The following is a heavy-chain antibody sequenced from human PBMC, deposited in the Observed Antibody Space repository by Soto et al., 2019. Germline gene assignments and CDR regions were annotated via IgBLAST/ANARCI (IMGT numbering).Heavy chain of an antibody. CDR3: AKVSSSWYAGFVDL. Sequence: EVQLLESGGGLVQPGRSLRLSCTASGFTFSSHAMTWVRQAPGKGLEWVSGLSDSGDSIYYADSVKGRFTIYRDNSMNTRDLQMNTLRVEDTAVYYCAKVSSSWYAGFVDLWGQGTLVTVSS. V-gene: IGHV3-23*01. D-gene: IGHD6-13*01. CDR1: GFTFSSHA. J-gene: IGHJ5*02. CDR2: LSDSGDSI.